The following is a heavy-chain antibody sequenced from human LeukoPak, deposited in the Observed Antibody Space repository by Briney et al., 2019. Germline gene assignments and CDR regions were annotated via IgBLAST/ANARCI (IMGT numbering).Heavy chain of an antibody. CDR1: GYTFTGYY. CDR3: ARPYCTNGVCYTFFDY. CDR2: INPNSGGT. D-gene: IGHD2-8*01. V-gene: IGHV1-2*02. J-gene: IGHJ4*02. Sequence: ASVKVSCKASGYTFTGYYMHWVRQAPGQGLEWMGWINPNSGGTNYAQKFQGRVHMTRDTSISTAYLQLSRLRSDDTAVYYCARPYCTNGVCYTFFDYWGQGTLVTVSS.